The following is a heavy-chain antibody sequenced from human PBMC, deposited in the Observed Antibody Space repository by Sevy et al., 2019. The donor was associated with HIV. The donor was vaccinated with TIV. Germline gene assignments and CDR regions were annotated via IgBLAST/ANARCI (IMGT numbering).Heavy chain of an antibody. D-gene: IGHD3-16*01. J-gene: IGHJ4*02. Sequence: GGSLRLSCAASGFTFSANWMNWVRQAPGKGLEWVANIKGDGSDKHYVDSVEGRFTISRDNAKNLLYLQMNSPRVEDTAVYYCARETFGRFESWGQGTLVTVSS. V-gene: IGHV3-7*01. CDR1: GFTFSANW. CDR3: ARETFGRFES. CDR2: IKGDGSDK.